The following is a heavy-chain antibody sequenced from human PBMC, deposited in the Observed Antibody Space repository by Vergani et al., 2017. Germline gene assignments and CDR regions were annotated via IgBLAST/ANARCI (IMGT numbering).Heavy chain of an antibody. CDR3: ARGGAYYYDSSGYYGLREGAFDI. D-gene: IGHD3-22*01. V-gene: IGHV3-30*14. Sequence: QVQLVESGGGVVQPGRSLRLSCAASGFTFSSHAMHWVRQAPGKGLEWVAIISYDGSNEYYADSVKGRFTISRENAKNSLYLQMNSLRAGDRAVYYCARGGAYYYDSSGYYGLREGAFDIWGQGTMVTVSS. CDR2: ISYDGSNE. J-gene: IGHJ3*02. CDR1: GFTFSSHA.